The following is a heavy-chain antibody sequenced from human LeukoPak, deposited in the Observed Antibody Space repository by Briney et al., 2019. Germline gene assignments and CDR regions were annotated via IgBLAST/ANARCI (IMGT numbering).Heavy chain of an antibody. D-gene: IGHD3-16*01. J-gene: IGHJ4*02. CDR1: GDSISGYY. V-gene: IGHV4-59*01. CDR3: TRHRFGHLFDY. CDR2: VYHTGHT. Sequence: PSETLSLTCTVSGDSISGYYWSWIRQPPGKGLEWIGYVYHTGHTHYSPSLKSRVTVSLDTSRNQVSLILSSVTAADTAVYYCTRHRFGHLFDYWGQGTLVTVSS.